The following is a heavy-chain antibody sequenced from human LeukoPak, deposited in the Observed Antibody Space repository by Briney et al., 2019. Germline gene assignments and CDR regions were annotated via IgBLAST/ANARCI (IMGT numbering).Heavy chain of an antibody. D-gene: IGHD3-10*01. CDR1: GSTLSELS. CDR3: AAGTYYSLTTVY. V-gene: IGHV1-24*01. Sequence: ASVKVSCKISGSTLSELSMHWVRQAPGKGLEWMGGYEPESAEIVHARKLQGRVAMIEDTSTDTAYPELSSLKSEDTAVYYCAAGTYYSLTTVYWGQGTLVTVSS. CDR2: YEPESAEI. J-gene: IGHJ4*02.